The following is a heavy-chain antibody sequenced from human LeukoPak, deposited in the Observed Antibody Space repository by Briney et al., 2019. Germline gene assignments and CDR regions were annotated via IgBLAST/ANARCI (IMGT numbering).Heavy chain of an antibody. V-gene: IGHV4-59*01. CDR2: IYYSGST. CDR1: GGSISSYY. D-gene: IGHD2-2*01. Sequence: SETLSLTCTVSGGSISSYYWSWIRQPPGKGLEWIGYIYYSGSTSYNPSLKGRVTMSVDTSKKQISLKVRSVTAADTAVYYCARTTEDCSSTSCYQYWFDPWGQGTLVTVSS. CDR3: ARTTEDCSSTSCYQYWFDP. J-gene: IGHJ5*02.